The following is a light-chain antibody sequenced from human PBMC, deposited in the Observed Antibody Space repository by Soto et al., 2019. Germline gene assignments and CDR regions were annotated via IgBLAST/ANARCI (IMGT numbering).Light chain of an antibody. CDR1: SSDVGGYNY. V-gene: IGLV2-8*01. CDR3: NSYAGSNNWV. CDR2: EVS. Sequence: QSALTQPASVSGSPGQSITMSCTGTSSDVGGYNYVSWYQQHPGKALKLMIYEVSKRPSGVPDRFSGSKSGNTASLTVSGLQAEDEADYYCNSYAGSNNWVFGGGTKLTVL. J-gene: IGLJ3*02.